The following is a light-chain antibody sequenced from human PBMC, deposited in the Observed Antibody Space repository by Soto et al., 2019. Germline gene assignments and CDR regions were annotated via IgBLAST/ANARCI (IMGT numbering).Light chain of an antibody. J-gene: IGKJ1*01. Sequence: DIQMTQSPYPMSAPVRQRVTITYRASQSISSSLAWYQQKPGKAPKLLIYDASSLESGVPSRFSGSGSGTEFTLTISSLQPDDFATYYCQQYNSYSWTVGQGTKVDIK. CDR1: QSISSS. V-gene: IGKV1-5*01. CDR2: DAS. CDR3: QQYNSYSWT.